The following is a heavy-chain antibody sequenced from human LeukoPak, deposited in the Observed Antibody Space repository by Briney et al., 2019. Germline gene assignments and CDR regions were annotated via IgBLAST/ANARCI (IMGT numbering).Heavy chain of an antibody. V-gene: IGHV3-23*01. CDR3: AKGVVVVPAAHFDY. J-gene: IGHJ4*02. D-gene: IGHD2-2*01. Sequence: GGSLRLSCAASGFTSSSYAMSWVRQAPGKGLEWVSAISGSGGSTYYADSVKGRFTISRDNSKNTLYLQMNSLRAEDTAVYYCAKGVVVVPAAHFDYWGQGTLVTVSS. CDR2: ISGSGGST. CDR1: GFTSSSYA.